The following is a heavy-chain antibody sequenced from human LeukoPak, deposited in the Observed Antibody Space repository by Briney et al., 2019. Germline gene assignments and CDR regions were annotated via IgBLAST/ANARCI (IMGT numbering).Heavy chain of an antibody. V-gene: IGHV3-48*04. Sequence: GGSLRLSCAASGFTFSSYSMNWVRQAPGKGLEWVSYISSSGSTIYYADSVKGRFTISRDNAKNSLYLQMNSLRAEDTAVYYCARSDSSGYYVDYWGQGTLVTVSS. D-gene: IGHD3-22*01. J-gene: IGHJ4*02. CDR3: ARSDSSGYYVDY. CDR1: GFTFSSYS. CDR2: ISSSGSTI.